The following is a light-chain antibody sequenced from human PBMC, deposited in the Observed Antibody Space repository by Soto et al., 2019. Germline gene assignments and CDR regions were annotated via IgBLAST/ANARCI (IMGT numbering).Light chain of an antibody. Sequence: QSALTQPPSASGSPGQSVTISCTGTSSDGGGYNYVSWYQQHPGKAPKLMIYEVSKRPSGVPDRFSGSKSGNTASLTVSGLQAEDEADYYCRSYAGSNHVVFGGGTKLTVL. J-gene: IGLJ2*01. V-gene: IGLV2-8*01. CDR2: EVS. CDR3: RSYAGSNHVV. CDR1: SSDGGGYNY.